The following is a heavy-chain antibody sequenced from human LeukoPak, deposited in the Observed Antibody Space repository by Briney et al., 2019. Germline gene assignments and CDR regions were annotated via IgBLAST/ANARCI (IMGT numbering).Heavy chain of an antibody. V-gene: IGHV1-8*01. D-gene: IGHD2-21*02. J-gene: IGHJ6*02. CDR2: MNPNSGNT. Sequence: SVKVSCKASGYTFTSYDINWVRQATGQGLEWMGWMNPNSGNTGYAQKFQGRVTMTRNTSISTAYMELSSLRSEDTAVYYCARRCGGDCHYYYYGMDVWGQGTTVTVSS. CDR1: GYTFTSYD. CDR3: ARRCGGDCHYYYYGMDV.